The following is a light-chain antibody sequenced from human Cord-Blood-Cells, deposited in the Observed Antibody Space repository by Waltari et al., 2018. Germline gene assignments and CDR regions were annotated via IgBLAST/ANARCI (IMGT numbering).Light chain of an antibody. CDR3: QAWDSSTKV. CDR1: KLGDQY. J-gene: IGLJ3*02. V-gene: IGLV3-1*01. Sequence: SYELTQPPSVSVSPGQTASITCSGDKLGDQYACWYQQKPGHSPVLVIYQDSKRPSGIPERFSGSNSGNTATLTISGTQAMDEADYYCQAWDSSTKVFGGGTKLTVL. CDR2: QDS.